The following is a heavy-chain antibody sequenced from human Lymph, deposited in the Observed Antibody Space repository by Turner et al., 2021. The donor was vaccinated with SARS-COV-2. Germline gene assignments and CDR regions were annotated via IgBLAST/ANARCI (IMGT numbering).Heavy chain of an antibody. CDR2: ISYDGSDK. CDR3: ARDRDSSGWVYY. J-gene: IGHJ4*02. CDR1: GFTFSSYA. Sequence: QVQLVESGGGVVQPGRSLRLSCAASGFTFSSYAMHWVRQAPGKGLEWVAFISYDGSDKYYADSVKGRFTFSRDNSKNTLYLQMNSLRAEDTAVYYCARDRDSSGWVYYWGQGTLVTVS. D-gene: IGHD3-22*01. V-gene: IGHV3-30*04.